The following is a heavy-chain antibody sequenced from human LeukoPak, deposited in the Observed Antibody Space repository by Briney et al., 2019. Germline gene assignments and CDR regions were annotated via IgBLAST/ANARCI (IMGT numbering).Heavy chain of an antibody. CDR2: ISYDGSNK. Sequence: GGSLRLSCAASGFTFSSYAMHWVRQAPGKGLEWVAVISYDGSNKYYADSVKGRFTISRDNSKNTLYLQMNSLRAEDTAVYYCARAAMVRAAFDIWGQGTMVTVSS. D-gene: IGHD3-10*01. CDR3: ARAAMVRAAFDI. J-gene: IGHJ3*02. V-gene: IGHV3-30-3*01. CDR1: GFTFSSYA.